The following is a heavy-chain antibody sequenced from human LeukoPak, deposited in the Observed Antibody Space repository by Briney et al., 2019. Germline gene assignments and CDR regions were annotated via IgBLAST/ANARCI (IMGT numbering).Heavy chain of an antibody. CDR2: ISGSGGST. Sequence: GGSLRLSCAASGFTFSSYAMSWVRQAPGKGLEWVSAISGSGGSTYYADSVKGRFTISRDNSKNTLYLQMNSLRAEDTAVYYYAKDSSGYDSSGYWMGSFDYWGQGTLVTVSS. J-gene: IGHJ4*02. V-gene: IGHV3-23*01. CDR3: AKDSSGYDSSGYWMGSFDY. CDR1: GFTFSSYA. D-gene: IGHD3-22*01.